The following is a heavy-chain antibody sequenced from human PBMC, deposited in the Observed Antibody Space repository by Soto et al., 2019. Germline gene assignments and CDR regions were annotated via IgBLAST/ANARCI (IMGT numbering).Heavy chain of an antibody. CDR2: ISLNLQTI. Sequence: GWSLRLSCAASGFTFSSHSMNLVRQAPGKGLEWVSYISLNLQTIYYADSVKGRFTISRDNAKNSLYLQMNTLRAEDTAVYYCTRDPTGYAMDVWGEGTTVTVSS. V-gene: IGHV3-48*03. D-gene: IGHD2-2*01. J-gene: IGHJ6*04. CDR1: GFTFSSHS. CDR3: TRDPTGYAMDV.